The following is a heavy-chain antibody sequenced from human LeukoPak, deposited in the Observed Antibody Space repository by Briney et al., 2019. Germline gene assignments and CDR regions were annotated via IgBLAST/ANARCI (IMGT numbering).Heavy chain of an antibody. Sequence: GGSLRLSCAASGFSFSTYNMNWVRQAPGKGLEWVSSITTSSTYIYYADSVKGRFTISRDNAKNSVFLQMNSLRAEDTAVYYCAAVIDYWGQGTLVTVSS. J-gene: IGHJ4*02. CDR3: AAVIDY. CDR2: ITTSSTYI. V-gene: IGHV3-21*01. CDR1: GFSFSTYN.